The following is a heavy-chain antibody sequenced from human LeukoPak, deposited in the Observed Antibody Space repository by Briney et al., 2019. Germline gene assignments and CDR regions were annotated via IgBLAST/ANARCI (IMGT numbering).Heavy chain of an antibody. CDR1: GGSISSYY. J-gene: IGHJ4*02. D-gene: IGHD2-2*01. CDR2: IYYSGIT. Sequence: SETLSLTCTVSGGSISSYYWSWIRQPPGKGLEWIGYIYYSGITNYNPSLKSRVTISVDTSKNQFSLKLSSVTAADTAVYYCARLYCSSATCYEDYWGQGTLVTVSS. CDR3: ARLYCSSATCYEDY. V-gene: IGHV4-59*01.